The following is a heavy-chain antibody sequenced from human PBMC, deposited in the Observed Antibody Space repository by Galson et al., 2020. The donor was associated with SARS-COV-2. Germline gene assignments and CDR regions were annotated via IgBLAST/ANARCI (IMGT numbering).Heavy chain of an antibody. Sequence: LSLTCAVYGGSFSGYYWSWIRQPPGKGLEWIGEINHSGSTNYNPSLKSRVTISVDTSKNQFSLKLSSVTAADTAVYYCARGRRRIIDTRRPGPLYGDVRDYYYGMDVWGQGTTVTVSS. D-gene: IGHD4-17*01. CDR2: INHSGST. J-gene: IGHJ6*02. CDR1: GGSFSGYY. V-gene: IGHV4-34*01. CDR3: ARGRRRIIDTRRPGPLYGDVRDYYYGMDV.